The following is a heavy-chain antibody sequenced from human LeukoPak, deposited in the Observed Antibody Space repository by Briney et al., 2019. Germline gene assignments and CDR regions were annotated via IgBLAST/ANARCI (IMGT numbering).Heavy chain of an antibody. J-gene: IGHJ4*02. Sequence: PGGSLRPSCAASGFTFSSYAMHWVRQAPGKGLEWVAVISYDGSNKYYADSVKGRFTISRDNSKNTLYLQMNSLRAEDTAVYYCARDLYCSSTSCYPLYYFDYWGQGTLVTVSS. V-gene: IGHV3-30-3*01. CDR1: GFTFSSYA. D-gene: IGHD2-2*01. CDR3: ARDLYCSSTSCYPLYYFDY. CDR2: ISYDGSNK.